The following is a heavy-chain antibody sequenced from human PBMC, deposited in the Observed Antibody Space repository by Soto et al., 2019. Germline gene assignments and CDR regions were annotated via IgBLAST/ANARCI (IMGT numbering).Heavy chain of an antibody. CDR3: ARVWGGAFDI. V-gene: IGHV4-59*01. Sequence: QVQLQESGPGLVKPSETLSLTCTVSGGSISSYYWSWIRQPPGKGLEWIGYIYYRGSTNYNPALNSLVTISVDTSKIQFSLKLSSVTAADTAVYYCARVWGGAFDIGGEGTRVTVSS. J-gene: IGHJ3*02. CDR1: GGSISSYY. CDR2: IYYRGST. D-gene: IGHD3-10*01.